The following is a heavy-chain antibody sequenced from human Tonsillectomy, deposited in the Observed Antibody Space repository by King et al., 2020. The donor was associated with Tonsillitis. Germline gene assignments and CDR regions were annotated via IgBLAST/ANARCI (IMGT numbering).Heavy chain of an antibody. J-gene: IGHJ4*02. V-gene: IGHV3-7*03. CDR3: VRPTRSTPDY. CDR1: GFTFSDFW. CDR2: TKKDGSDN. Sequence: VQLVESGGGLVQSGGSLRLSCAASGFTFSDFWMTWVRQAPGKGLEWVANTKKDGSDNYYVDSVKGRFSISRDNTKNSLYLQMNSLRAEDTAVYYCVRPTRSTPDYWGQGTLVTVSS.